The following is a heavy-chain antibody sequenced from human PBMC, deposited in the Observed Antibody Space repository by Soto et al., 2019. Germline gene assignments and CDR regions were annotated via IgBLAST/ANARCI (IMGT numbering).Heavy chain of an antibody. D-gene: IGHD6-6*01. V-gene: IGHV5-51*01. Sequence: VEALKISFKCFGYIFTSYWIAWVRQMPGKGLEGMGIIYPGYSDTIYNPSLQGQVTISADKAISTTYLQLSSLKASDSAMYYCARGYSRSSGWFDPWGQGTLVTVSS. CDR1: GYIFTSYW. CDR3: ARGYSRSSGWFDP. CDR2: IYPGYSDT. J-gene: IGHJ5*02.